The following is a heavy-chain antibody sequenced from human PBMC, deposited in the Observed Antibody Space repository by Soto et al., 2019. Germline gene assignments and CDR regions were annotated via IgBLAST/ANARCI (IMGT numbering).Heavy chain of an antibody. CDR3: ARESAEGFLRFDP. CDR2: IWYDGSNK. J-gene: IGHJ5*02. D-gene: IGHD6-13*01. CDR1: GLNFSDYG. V-gene: IGHV3-33*01. Sequence: VQLVESGGTLVQPGRSLRLSCVASGLNFSDYGMHWVRQAPGKGLEWVAVIWYDGSNKFYADSVKGRFTMSRDNSQNTAYLQMDSLRVEDAAVYYCARESAEGFLRFDPWGQGTQVDVSS.